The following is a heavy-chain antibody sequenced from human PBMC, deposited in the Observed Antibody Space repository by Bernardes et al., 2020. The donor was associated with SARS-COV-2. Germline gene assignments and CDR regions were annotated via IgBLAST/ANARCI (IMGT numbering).Heavy chain of an antibody. CDR2: IYSSGTT. CDR1: GGSISNSNYY. CDR3: AGSSCGRDCYIGGLRSWDYGMDV. Sequence: SETLSLTCTVSGGSISNSNYYLGWVRQPPGKGLEWIGSIYSSGTTYYNPSLQRPVTKSSDTSKNQFSLRLTSVTAADTAVYYCAGSSCGRDCYIGGLRSWDYGMDVWGQGTTVTVSS. J-gene: IGHJ6*02. V-gene: IGHV4-39*01. D-gene: IGHD2-21*02.